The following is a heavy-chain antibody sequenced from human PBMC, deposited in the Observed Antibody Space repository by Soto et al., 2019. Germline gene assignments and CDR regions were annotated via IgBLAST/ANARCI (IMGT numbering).Heavy chain of an antibody. CDR2: ISYDGSNK. CDR1: GFTFSSYA. CDR3: ARGLGYSYGRGFDY. Sequence: GGSLRLSCAASGFTFSSYAMHWVRQAPGKGLEWVAVISYDGSNKYYADSVKGRFTISRDNSKNTLYLQMNSLRAEDTAVYYCARGLGYSYGRGFDYWGQGTLVTVSS. D-gene: IGHD5-18*01. V-gene: IGHV3-30-3*01. J-gene: IGHJ4*02.